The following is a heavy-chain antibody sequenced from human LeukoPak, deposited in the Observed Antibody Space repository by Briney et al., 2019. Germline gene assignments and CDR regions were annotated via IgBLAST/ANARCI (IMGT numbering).Heavy chain of an antibody. CDR1: GYTFTGYY. CDR3: ARGGTYYDFWSGYNFDY. D-gene: IGHD3-3*01. CDR2: MNPNSGNT. Sequence: GASVKVSCKASGYTFTGYYMHWVRQAPGQGLEWMGWMNPNSGNTGYAQKFQGRVTITRNTSISTAYMELSSLRSEDTAVYYCARGGTYYDFWSGYNFDYWGQGTLVTVSS. V-gene: IGHV1-8*03. J-gene: IGHJ4*02.